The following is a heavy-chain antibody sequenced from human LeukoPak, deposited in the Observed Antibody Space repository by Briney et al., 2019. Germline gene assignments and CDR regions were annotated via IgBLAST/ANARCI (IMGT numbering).Heavy chain of an antibody. CDR1: GYTFTKSDY. CDR3: ARGPTDVDFDY. J-gene: IGHJ4*02. V-gene: IGHV1-46*04. Sequence: ASVKVSCKASGYTFTKSDYMHWVRQAPGQGLEWMGIINPSDGTTFYAQKLQGRVTMTRDTSTNTVYMELSSLRSEDTAVFYCARGPTDVDFDYWGQGSLVTVSS. CDR2: INPSDGTT.